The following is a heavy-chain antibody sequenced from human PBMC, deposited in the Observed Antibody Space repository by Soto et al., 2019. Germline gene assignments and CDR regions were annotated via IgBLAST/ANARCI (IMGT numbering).Heavy chain of an antibody. CDR1: GGTFSSYT. CDR3: AREGEIAAAGGFDY. CDR2: IIPILGIA. Sequence: QVQLVQSGAEVKKPGSSVKVSCKASGGTFSSYTISWVRQAPGQGLKWMGRIIPILGIANYAQKFQGRVTITADKSTSTAYMELSSLRSEDTAVYYCAREGEIAAAGGFDYWGQGTLVTVSS. V-gene: IGHV1-69*08. J-gene: IGHJ4*02. D-gene: IGHD6-13*01.